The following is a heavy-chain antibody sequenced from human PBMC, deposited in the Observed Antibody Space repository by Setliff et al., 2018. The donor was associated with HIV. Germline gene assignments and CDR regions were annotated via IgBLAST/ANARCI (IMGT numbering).Heavy chain of an antibody. CDR2: ISHSGST. CDR3: ARDPSDGYGHFDF. CDR1: GGSISSNNW. Sequence: PSETLSLTCTVSGGSISSNNWWSWVRQPPGKGLEWIGEISHSGSTNYNPSLKSRVTISIDTSRNQLSLTLSSVTAADTAVYYCARDPSDGYGHFDFWGQGALVTVSS. D-gene: IGHD2-2*03. J-gene: IGHJ4*02. V-gene: IGHV4-4*02.